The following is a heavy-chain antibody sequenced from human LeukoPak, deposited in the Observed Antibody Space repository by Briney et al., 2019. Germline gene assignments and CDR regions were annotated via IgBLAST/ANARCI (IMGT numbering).Heavy chain of an antibody. CDR3: ARVNLRGSNYNWFDP. CDR1: GGTFLSHT. V-gene: IGHV1-69*08. Sequence: ASVKVSCKTSGGTFLSHTFSWVRQAPGQGLEWMGKITPVINTANYAQTFQGRVSIYADKSTTTVYMDLSGLRPDNTAVYYCARVNLRGSNYNWFDPWGQGTRVTVPS. D-gene: IGHD3-10*01. J-gene: IGHJ5*02. CDR2: ITPVINTA.